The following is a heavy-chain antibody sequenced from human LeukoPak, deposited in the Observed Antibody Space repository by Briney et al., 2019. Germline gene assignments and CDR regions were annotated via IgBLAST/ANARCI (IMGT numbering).Heavy chain of an antibody. CDR2: ISHTSSYI. Sequence: GSLGLSFAAPGFPFSSYSMNWVRPAPGKGLEWFSSISHTSSYIYYADSVKGRFTISRDNAKNSLYLQMNSLRAEDTAVYYCARGGYCDYWGQGTLVTVSS. V-gene: IGHV3-21*01. J-gene: IGHJ4*02. CDR1: GFPFSSYS. D-gene: IGHD3-22*01. CDR3: ARGGYCDY.